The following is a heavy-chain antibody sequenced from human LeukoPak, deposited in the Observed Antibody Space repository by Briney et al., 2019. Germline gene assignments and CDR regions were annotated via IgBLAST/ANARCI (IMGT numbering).Heavy chain of an antibody. CDR2: ISGSGGST. D-gene: IGHD3-22*01. J-gene: IGHJ3*02. CDR3: AKTFKRIVVVNAFDI. V-gene: IGHV3-23*01. Sequence: PGGSLRLSCAASGFTFSSYAMSWVRQAPGKGLEWVSAISGSGGSTYYADSVKGRLTISRDNSKNTLYLQMNSLRAEDTAVYYCAKTFKRIVVVNAFDIWGQGTMVTVSS. CDR1: GFTFSSYA.